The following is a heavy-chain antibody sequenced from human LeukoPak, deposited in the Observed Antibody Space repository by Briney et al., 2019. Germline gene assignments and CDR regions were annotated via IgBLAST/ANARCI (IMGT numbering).Heavy chain of an antibody. D-gene: IGHD5-12*01. Sequence: SVKVSCKASGGTFSSYAISWVRQAPGQGLEWMGGIIPIFGTANYAQKFQGRVTITTDESTSTAYMELSSLRSEDTAVYYCARATRGYSGYDLRGGFDYWGQEPWSPSPQ. CDR3: ARATRGYSGYDLRGGFDY. CDR2: IIPIFGTA. V-gene: IGHV1-69*05. J-gene: IGHJ4*01. CDR1: GGTFSSYA.